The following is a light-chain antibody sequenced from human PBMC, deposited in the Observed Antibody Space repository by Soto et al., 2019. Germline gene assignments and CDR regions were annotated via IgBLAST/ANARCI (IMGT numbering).Light chain of an antibody. CDR2: DVN. CDR3: CSYAGSYSYA. J-gene: IGLJ1*01. Sequence: QSALTQPRSVSGSPGQSVTISCTGTSSEGGGFNSVSWYQQHPGKAPKLMIYDVNKRPSGVPDRFSGSKSGSTASLTISGLQAEDEADYYCCSYAGSYSYAFATGTKVTVL. CDR1: SSEGGGFNS. V-gene: IGLV2-11*01.